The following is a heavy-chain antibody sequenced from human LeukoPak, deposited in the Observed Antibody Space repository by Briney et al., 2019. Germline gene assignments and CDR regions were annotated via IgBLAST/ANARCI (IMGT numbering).Heavy chain of an antibody. CDR2: IIPIFGTA. J-gene: IGHJ4*02. D-gene: IGHD6-19*01. CDR3: ASTAVAGTWGVLPFDY. CDR1: GGTFSIYA. V-gene: IGHV1-69*13. Sequence: GASVTVSCTASGGTFSIYAISWVRQAPGQGLEWMGGIIPIFGTANYAQKFQGRVTITADESTSTAYMELSSLRSEDTAVYYCASTAVAGTWGVLPFDYWGQGTLVTVSS.